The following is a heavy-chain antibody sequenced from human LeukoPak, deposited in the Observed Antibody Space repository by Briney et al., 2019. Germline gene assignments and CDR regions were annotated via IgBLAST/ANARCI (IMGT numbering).Heavy chain of an antibody. Sequence: ASVKVSCKASGGTFSSYAISWVRQAPGQGLEWMGRIIPIFGTANYAQKFQGRVTITTDESTSTAYMELSSLRSDDTAVYYCARVGLRNCTNGVCYDYYFDYWGQGTLVTVSS. CDR2: IIPIFGTA. V-gene: IGHV1-69*05. CDR1: GGTFSSYA. CDR3: ARVGLRNCTNGVCYDYYFDY. J-gene: IGHJ4*02. D-gene: IGHD2-8*01.